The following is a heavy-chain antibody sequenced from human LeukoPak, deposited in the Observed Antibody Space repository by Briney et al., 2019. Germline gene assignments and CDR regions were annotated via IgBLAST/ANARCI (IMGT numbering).Heavy chain of an antibody. D-gene: IGHD2-15*01. V-gene: IGHV4-38-2*01. CDR3: ARQACSGGSCNDY. CDR2: IYHSGST. CDR1: GYSISSGYY. J-gene: IGHJ4*02. Sequence: SETLSLTCAVSGYSISSGYYWGWIRQPPGKGLEWIGSIYHSGSTYYNSSLKSRVIISVHTSKNQFSLKLNSVTAADTAVYYCARQACSGGSCNDYWGQGTLVTVSS.